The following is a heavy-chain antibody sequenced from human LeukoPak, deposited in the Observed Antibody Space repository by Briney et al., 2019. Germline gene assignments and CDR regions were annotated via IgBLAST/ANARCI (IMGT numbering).Heavy chain of an antibody. D-gene: IGHD3-10*01. V-gene: IGHV3-23*01. CDR2: ISGSGGST. CDR1: GFTFTSYA. J-gene: IGHJ4*02. Sequence: GGSLRLSCAASGFTFTSYAMSWVRQAPGKGLEWVSAISGSGGSTYYADSVKGRFTISRDNSKNTLYLQMNSLIAEDTAVYYCAKDGNYYGSGEPHFADYWGQGTLVTVSS. CDR3: AKDGNYYGSGEPHFADY.